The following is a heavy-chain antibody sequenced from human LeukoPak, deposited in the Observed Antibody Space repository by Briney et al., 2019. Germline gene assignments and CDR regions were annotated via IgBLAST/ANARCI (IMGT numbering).Heavy chain of an antibody. CDR1: GFAFNNAW. CDR2: IKSKANGGTT. CDR3: TYYYDSSTYYHVDY. J-gene: IGHJ4*02. Sequence: PGGSLRLSCTASGFAFNNAWMSWVRQVPGKGLEWVGRIKSKANGGTTDHAAPVKGRFTISRDDSKGTLYLQMNSLKTEDTAVYYCTYYYDSSTYYHVDYWGQGTLVTVSS. D-gene: IGHD3-22*01. V-gene: IGHV3-15*01.